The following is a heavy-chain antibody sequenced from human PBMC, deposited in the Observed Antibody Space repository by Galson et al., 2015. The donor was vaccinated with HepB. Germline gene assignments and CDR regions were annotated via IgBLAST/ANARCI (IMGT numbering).Heavy chain of an antibody. V-gene: IGHV1-18*01. CDR3: ARDRGDFWSGWNYYYYYMDV. D-gene: IGHD3-3*01. J-gene: IGHJ6*03. CDR2: ISAYNGNT. Sequence: SVKVSCKASGYTFTSYGISWVRQAPGQGLEWMGWISAYNGNTNYAQKLQGRVTMTTDTSTSTAYMELRSLRSDDTAVYYCARDRGDFWSGWNYYYYYMDVWGKGTTVTVSS. CDR1: GYTFTSYG.